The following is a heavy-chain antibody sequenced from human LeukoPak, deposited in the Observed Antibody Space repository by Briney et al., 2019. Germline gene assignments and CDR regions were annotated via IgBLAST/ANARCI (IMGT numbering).Heavy chain of an antibody. CDR3: AGYCSGGSCYS. V-gene: IGHV3-66*02. CDR2: IYSGGST. D-gene: IGHD2-15*01. CDR1: GFTVSSNY. Sequence: GGSLRLSCAASGFTVSSNYMSSVRQAPGKGLEWVSVIYSGGSTYYADSVKGRFTISRDNSKNTLYLQMNSLRAEDTAVYYCAGYCSGGSCYSWGQGTLVTVSS. J-gene: IGHJ4*02.